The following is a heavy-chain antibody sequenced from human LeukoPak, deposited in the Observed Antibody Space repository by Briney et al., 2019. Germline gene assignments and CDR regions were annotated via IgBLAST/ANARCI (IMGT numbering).Heavy chain of an antibody. J-gene: IGHJ1*01. Sequence: SETLSLTCTVSGGSISSSGYYWGWIRQPPGKGLEWIGSIYYTGSTSYNPSLKSRVTISVDTSKNQFSLRLSSVTSSDTAVYYCARQYCTSNNCDRGYFQHWGQGTLVTVSS. D-gene: IGHD2-2*01. CDR1: GGSISSSGYY. V-gene: IGHV4-39*01. CDR2: IYYTGST. CDR3: ARQYCTSNNCDRGYFQH.